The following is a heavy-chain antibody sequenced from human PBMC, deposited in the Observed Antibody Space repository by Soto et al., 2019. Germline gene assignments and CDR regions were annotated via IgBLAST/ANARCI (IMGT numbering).Heavy chain of an antibody. J-gene: IGHJ4*02. CDR1: GFTFSSYA. CDR3: ARGPEMATTFDY. Sequence: QVQLVESGGGVVQPGRSLRLSCAASGFTFSSYAMHWVRQAPGMGLEWVAVISYDGSNKYYADSVKGRFTISRDNSKNTLYLQMNSLRAEDTAVYYCARGPEMATTFDYWGQGTLVTVSS. D-gene: IGHD5-12*01. V-gene: IGHV3-30-3*01. CDR2: ISYDGSNK.